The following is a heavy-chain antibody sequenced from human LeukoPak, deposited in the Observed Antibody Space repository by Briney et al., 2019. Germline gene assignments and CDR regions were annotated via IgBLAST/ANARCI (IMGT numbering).Heavy chain of an antibody. Sequence: GGSLRLSCAASGHIVNIKYMSWVRQAPGKGLEWVSIIYSGGTTFYAYSVKGRFTNSRDNSKNTLYRQMNSLRAEDTAVYYCAGGIQAGNYFDLWGQGTLVTVSS. CDR1: GHIVNIKY. J-gene: IGHJ5*02. V-gene: IGHV3-53*01. CDR3: AGGIQAGNYFDL. CDR2: IYSGGTT.